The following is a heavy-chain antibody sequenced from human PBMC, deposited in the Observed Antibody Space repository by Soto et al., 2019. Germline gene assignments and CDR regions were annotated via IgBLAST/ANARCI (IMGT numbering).Heavy chain of an antibody. CDR1: GNTFTSYD. J-gene: IGHJ4*02. Sequence: ASVKVSWKASGNTFTSYDINWVRQATGHGLEWMGWINPNSGNIGYAQKFQGRVTMTRDTSTSTVYMELSSLRSEDTAVYYCARGLVGQKSWTPTDYWGQGTLVTVSS. V-gene: IGHV1-8*01. CDR3: ARGLVGQKSWTPTDY. CDR2: INPNSGNI. D-gene: IGHD2-8*02.